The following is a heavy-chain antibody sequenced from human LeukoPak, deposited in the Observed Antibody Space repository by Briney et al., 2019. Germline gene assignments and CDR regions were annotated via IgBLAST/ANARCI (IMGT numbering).Heavy chain of an antibody. J-gene: IGHJ4*02. CDR1: GGSFSSYA. Sequence: SETLSLTCAASGGSFSSYAWSWIRQPPGKGLEWIAYIYYSGSTNYNPSLKSRVTISVDTSVKQFSLKLNSVTAADTAVYYCTSGFYYFDYWGQGTLVTVSS. D-gene: IGHD2-2*03. CDR2: IYYSGST. CDR3: TSGFYYFDY. V-gene: IGHV4-59*01.